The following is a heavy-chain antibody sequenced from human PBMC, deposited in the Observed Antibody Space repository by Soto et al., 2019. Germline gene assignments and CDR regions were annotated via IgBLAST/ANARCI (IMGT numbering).Heavy chain of an antibody. D-gene: IGHD3-10*01. J-gene: IGHJ4*02. CDR2: IYHSGST. CDR1: SGSISSSNW. V-gene: IGHV4-4*02. Sequence: SETLSLTCAVSSGSISSSNWWSWVRQPPGKGLDWIGEIYHSGSTNYNPSLKSRVTISVDKSKNQFSLKLSSVTAADTAVYYCARAYGSGSYHFDYWGQGTLVTVSS. CDR3: ARAYGSGSYHFDY.